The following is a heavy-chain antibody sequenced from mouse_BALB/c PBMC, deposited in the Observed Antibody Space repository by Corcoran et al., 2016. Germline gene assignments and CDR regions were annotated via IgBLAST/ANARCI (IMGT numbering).Heavy chain of an antibody. V-gene: IGHV9-1*02. CDR1: GYTFTNYG. Sequence: QIQLVQSGRELKKPGETVKISCKASGYTFTNYGMNWVKQAPGKGLKWMGWINTYTGEPTYADDFKGRFAFSLETSASTAYLQINNLKNEDMATYFCARSAYGNYGRYAMDYWGQGTSVTVSS. CDR3: ARSAYGNYGRYAMDY. D-gene: IGHD2-1*01. J-gene: IGHJ4*01. CDR2: INTYTGEP.